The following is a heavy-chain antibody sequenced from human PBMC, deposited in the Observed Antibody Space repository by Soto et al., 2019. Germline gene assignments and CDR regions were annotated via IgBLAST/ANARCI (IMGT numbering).Heavy chain of an antibody. Sequence: QVQLVESGGGVVQPGRSLRLSCAASGFTFSSYGMHWVRQAPGKGLEWVAVISYDGSNKYYADSVKGRFTISRDNSKNTLYLKMNSLRAEDTAVYYCAKGGYTVTTRGGVDYFDYWGQGTLVTVSS. CDR1: GFTFSSYG. D-gene: IGHD4-4*01. J-gene: IGHJ4*02. CDR3: AKGGYTVTTRGGVDYFDY. V-gene: IGHV3-30*18. CDR2: ISYDGSNK.